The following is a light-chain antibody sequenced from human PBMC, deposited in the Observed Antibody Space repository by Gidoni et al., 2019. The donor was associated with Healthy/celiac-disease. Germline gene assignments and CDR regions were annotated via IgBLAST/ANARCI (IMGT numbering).Light chain of an antibody. Sequence: IVLTQSPGTLSLSPGERATLSCRASQSVSSSYLAWYQQKPGQAPRLLIYGASSRATGIPDRFSGSGSGTDFTLTISRLEPEDFAVYYWQQYGSSQYTFGQGTRLEIK. CDR2: GAS. CDR3: QQYGSSQYT. J-gene: IGKJ2*01. V-gene: IGKV3-20*01. CDR1: QSVSSSY.